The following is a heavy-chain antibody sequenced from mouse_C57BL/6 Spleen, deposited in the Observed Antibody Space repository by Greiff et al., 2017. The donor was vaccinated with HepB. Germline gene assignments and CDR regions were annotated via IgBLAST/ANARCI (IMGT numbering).Heavy chain of an antibody. CDR2: IYPGDGDT. CDR3: ARGGPMVRFAY. J-gene: IGHJ3*01. Sequence: LVESGAELVKPGASVKISCKASGYAFSSYWMNWVKQRPGKGLEWIGQIYPGDGDTNYNGKFKGKATLTADKSSSTAYMQLSSLTSEDSAVYFCARGGPMVRFAYWGQGTLVTVSA. CDR1: GYAFSSYW. D-gene: IGHD2-2*01. V-gene: IGHV1-80*01.